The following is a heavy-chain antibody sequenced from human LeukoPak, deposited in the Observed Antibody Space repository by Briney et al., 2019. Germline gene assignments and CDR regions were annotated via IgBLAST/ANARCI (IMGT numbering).Heavy chain of an antibody. CDR1: GSMFTSYG. CDR3: AGGIAAGTMVFDY. J-gene: IGHJ4*02. V-gene: IGHV5-51*01. D-gene: IGHD6-13*01. Sequence: SLQISCKGSGSMFTSYGIGWGRPMPGKGVEWMGLIYPRSSDTTYSPSFQGQVTISADKSISTAYLQSSSLQASDSAMYYCAGGIAAGTMVFDYWGQGTLVTVSS. CDR2: IYPRSSDT.